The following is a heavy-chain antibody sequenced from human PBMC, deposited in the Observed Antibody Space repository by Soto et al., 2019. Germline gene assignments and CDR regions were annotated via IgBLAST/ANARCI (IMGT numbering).Heavy chain of an antibody. D-gene: IGHD3-3*01. CDR3: ARRSRFLEWLPDY. Sequence: GGSLRLSCAASGFTFSDYYMSWIRQAPGKGLEWVSYISSSSSYTNYVDSVKGRFTISRDNAKNSLYLQMNSLRAEDTAVYYCARRSRFLEWLPDYWGQGTLVTVSS. J-gene: IGHJ4*02. CDR1: GFTFSDYY. V-gene: IGHV3-11*06. CDR2: ISSSSSYT.